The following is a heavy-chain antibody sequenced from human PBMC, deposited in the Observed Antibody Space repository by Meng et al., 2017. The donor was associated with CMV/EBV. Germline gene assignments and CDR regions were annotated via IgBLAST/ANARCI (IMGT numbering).Heavy chain of an antibody. CDR3: AKDLTKGFDGMDV. Sequence: GGSLRLSCAASGFTFDDYGMHWVRQAPGKGLEWVSGISWNSGSICYADSVKGRFTISRDNAKNSLYLQMNSLRAEDTALYYCAKDLTKGFDGMDVWGQGTTVTVSS. D-gene: IGHD3-10*01. CDR1: GFTFDDYG. V-gene: IGHV3-9*01. J-gene: IGHJ6*02. CDR2: ISWNSGSI.